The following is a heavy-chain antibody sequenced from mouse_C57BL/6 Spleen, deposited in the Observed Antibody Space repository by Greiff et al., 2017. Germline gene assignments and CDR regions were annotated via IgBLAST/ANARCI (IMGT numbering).Heavy chain of an antibody. D-gene: IGHD2-4*01. V-gene: IGHV1-47*01. J-gene: IGHJ4*01. CDR2: FHPYNDDT. Sequence: VQLQQSGAELVKPGASVKMSCKASGYTFTTYPIEWMKQNHGKSLEWIGNFHPYNDDTKYNEKFKGKATLTVEKSSSTVYLELSRLTSDDSAVYYCARGGYYDYDEGNYCAMDYWGQGTSVTVSS. CDR1: GYTFTTYP. CDR3: ARGGYYDYDEGNYCAMDY.